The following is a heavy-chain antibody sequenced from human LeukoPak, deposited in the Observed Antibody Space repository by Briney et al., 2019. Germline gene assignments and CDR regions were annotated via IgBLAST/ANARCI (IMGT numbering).Heavy chain of an antibody. J-gene: IGHJ6*04. CDR1: GYTFTSYG. V-gene: IGHV1-69*06. Sequence: ASVKGSCKASGYTFTSYGINWMRQAPGQGLECMGWIIPLFGTPDYAQKFQDRLTITADKSTSTAYMELSSLRSEDTAVYYCASATLRCSGGSCYEMDVWGKGTTVTVSS. CDR2: IIPLFGTP. CDR3: ASATLRCSGGSCYEMDV. D-gene: IGHD2-15*01.